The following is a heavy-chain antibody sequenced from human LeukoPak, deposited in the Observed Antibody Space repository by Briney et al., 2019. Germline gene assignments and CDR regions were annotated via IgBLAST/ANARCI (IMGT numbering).Heavy chain of an antibody. CDR2: INHSGST. J-gene: IGHJ3*02. CDR3: ASKNLPYCSSTSCPTSDGAFDI. Sequence: PSETLSLTCAVYGGSFSGYYWSWIRQPPGKGLEWIGEINHSGSTNYNPSLKSRVDTSKNQFSLKLSSVTAADTAVYYCASKNLPYCSSTSCPTSDGAFDIWGQGTMVTVSS. D-gene: IGHD2-2*01. CDR1: GGSFSGYY. V-gene: IGHV4-34*01.